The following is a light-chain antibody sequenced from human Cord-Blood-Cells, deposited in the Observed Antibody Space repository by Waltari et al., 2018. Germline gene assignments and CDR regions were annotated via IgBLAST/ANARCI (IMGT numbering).Light chain of an antibody. Sequence: SYELTQPSSVSVSPGQTARITCSGGVLAKKYARWFQQKPGQAPVLVIYKDSERPSVIPERFSGSSSGTTVTLTISGAQVEDEADYYCYSAADNNLVFGGGTKLTVL. CDR2: KDS. J-gene: IGLJ3*02. CDR3: YSAADNNLV. CDR1: VLAKKY. V-gene: IGLV3-27*01.